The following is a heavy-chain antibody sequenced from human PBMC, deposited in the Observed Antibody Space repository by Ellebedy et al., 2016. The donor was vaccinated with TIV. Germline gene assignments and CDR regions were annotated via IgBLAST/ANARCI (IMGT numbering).Heavy chain of an antibody. Sequence: GESLKISCAASGFTFSSYGMHWVRQAPGKGLEWVAVISYDGSNKYYADSVKGRFTISRDNSKNTLYLQMNSLRAEDTAVYYCAKSDTAMVRRFDYWGQGTLVTVSS. J-gene: IGHJ4*02. CDR1: GFTFSSYG. D-gene: IGHD5-18*01. V-gene: IGHV3-30*18. CDR2: ISYDGSNK. CDR3: AKSDTAMVRRFDY.